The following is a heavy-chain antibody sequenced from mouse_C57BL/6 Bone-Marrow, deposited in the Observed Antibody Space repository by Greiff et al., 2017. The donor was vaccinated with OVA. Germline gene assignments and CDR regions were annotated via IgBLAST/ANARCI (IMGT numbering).Heavy chain of an antibody. Sequence: VQRVESGPELVKPGASVKISCKASGYAFSSSWMNWVKQRPGKGLEWIGRIYPGDGDTNYNGKFKGKATLTADKSSSTAYMQLSSLTSEDSAVYFCAREDYYGSSYCFDVWGTGTTVTVSS. CDR2: IYPGDGDT. D-gene: IGHD1-1*01. J-gene: IGHJ1*03. CDR3: AREDYYGSSYCFDV. CDR1: GYAFSSSW. V-gene: IGHV1-82*01.